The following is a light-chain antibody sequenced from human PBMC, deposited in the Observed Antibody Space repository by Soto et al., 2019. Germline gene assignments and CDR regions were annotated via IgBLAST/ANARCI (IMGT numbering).Light chain of an antibody. CDR3: QKYGSSPRK. J-gene: IGKJ1*01. Sequence: EIVLTQSPGTLSLSPGERATLSCRSSQGVSSGYLAWYQQNPGQAPRLLISGASSRATGIPDRFSGSGSGTDFTLTISRLEPEDFAVYYCQKYGSSPRKFGQGTKVDIK. CDR1: QGVSSGY. CDR2: GAS. V-gene: IGKV3-20*01.